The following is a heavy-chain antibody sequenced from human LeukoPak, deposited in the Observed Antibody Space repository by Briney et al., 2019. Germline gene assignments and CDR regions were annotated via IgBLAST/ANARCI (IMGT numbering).Heavy chain of an antibody. CDR2: LRYDGSSK. Sequence: GGSLRLSCAASGFTFSNSGMHWVRQAPGKGLEWVSFLRYDGSSKFYTDSVQGRFTTSRDNSKNTLYLQMNSLRVEDAAVYYCAKDSVYGGWGNAFDIWGQGTMVTVSS. V-gene: IGHV3-30*02. CDR3: AKDSVYGGWGNAFDI. D-gene: IGHD3-16*01. J-gene: IGHJ3*02. CDR1: GFTFSNSG.